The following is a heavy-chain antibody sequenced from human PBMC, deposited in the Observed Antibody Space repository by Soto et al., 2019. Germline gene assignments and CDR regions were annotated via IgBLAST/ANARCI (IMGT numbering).Heavy chain of an antibody. V-gene: IGHV3-33*01. Sequence: QVQLVESGGGVVQPGRSLRLSCAASGFTFSSYGMHWVRQAPGKGLEWVAVIWYDGSNKYYADSVKGRFTISRDNSKNTLYLQMNSLRAEDTAVYYCARDLQIGCSGGSCHPGYWGQGTLVTVSS. D-gene: IGHD2-15*01. J-gene: IGHJ4*02. CDR1: GFTFSSYG. CDR2: IWYDGSNK. CDR3: ARDLQIGCSGGSCHPGY.